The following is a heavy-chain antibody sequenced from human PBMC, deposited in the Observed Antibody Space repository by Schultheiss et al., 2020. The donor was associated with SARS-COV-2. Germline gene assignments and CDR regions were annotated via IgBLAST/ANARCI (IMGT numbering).Heavy chain of an antibody. CDR3: ARGSSSRYYYMDV. CDR2: IIPILGIA. CDR1: GGTFSSYT. D-gene: IGHD6-6*01. Sequence: SVKVSCKASGGTFSSYTISWVRQAPGQGLEWMGRIIPILGIANYAQKFQGRVTITADKSTSTAYMELSSLRSEDTAVYYCARGSSSRYYYMDVWGKGTTVTVSS. J-gene: IGHJ6*03. V-gene: IGHV1-69*02.